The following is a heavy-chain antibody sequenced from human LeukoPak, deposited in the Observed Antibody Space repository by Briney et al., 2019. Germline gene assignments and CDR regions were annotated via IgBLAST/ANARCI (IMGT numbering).Heavy chain of an antibody. D-gene: IGHD2-2*01. V-gene: IGHV1-24*01. CDR2: FDPEDGET. CDR3: ATAEGVVPAAVH. Sequence: GASVNVSCKVSGYSLTEVSMHWVRQAPGKGLEWMGGFDPEDGETIYAQKFQGRVTMTEDTSTDTAYMELSSLRSEDTAVYYCATAEGVVPAAVHWGQGTLVTVSS. J-gene: IGHJ4*02. CDR1: GYSLTEVS.